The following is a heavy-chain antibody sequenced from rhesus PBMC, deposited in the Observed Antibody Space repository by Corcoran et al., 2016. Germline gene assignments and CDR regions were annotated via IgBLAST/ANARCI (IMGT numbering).Heavy chain of an antibody. CDR2: ILRGGSH. J-gene: IGHJ3*01. D-gene: IGHD6-31*01. CDR3: ARHGYSNGWFDAFDF. V-gene: IGHV4-160*01. Sequence: QVHLQQWGGGLVKPSETLSLTCAVYGGSVRSHWWGWIRQPPGKGLEWIGRILRGGSHHPTPPLTSRVTMSIEPSKNQFSLNLTSVTDADTAVYYCARHGYSNGWFDAFDFWGQGLRVTVSS. CDR1: GGSVRSHW.